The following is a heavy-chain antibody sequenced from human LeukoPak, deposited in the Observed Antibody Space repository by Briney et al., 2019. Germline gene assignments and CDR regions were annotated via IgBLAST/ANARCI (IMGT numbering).Heavy chain of an antibody. CDR1: GGSITTSY. D-gene: IGHD5-18*01. CDR3: AREGVYSYGFFDY. V-gene: IGHV4-59*01. CDR2: IYYSGTT. Sequence: SETLSLTCTVSGGSITTSYWSWIRQPPGKGLEWIGYIYYSGTTNYSPSLKSRVTISVDPSKNQFSLKLSSVTAADTAVYYCAREGVYSYGFFDYWGPGTLVTVSS. J-gene: IGHJ4*02.